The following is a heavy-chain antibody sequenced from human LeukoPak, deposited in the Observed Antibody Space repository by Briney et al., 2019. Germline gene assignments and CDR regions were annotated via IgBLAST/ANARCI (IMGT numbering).Heavy chain of an antibody. V-gene: IGHV3-30*18. CDR1: GFTFSSYG. CDR2: ISYDGSNK. J-gene: IGHJ4*02. D-gene: IGHD6-25*01. CDR3: AKPKLKSAAGFDY. Sequence: PGGSLRLSCAASGFTFSSYGMHWVRQAPGKGLEWVAVISYDGSNKYYADSVKGRFTISRDNSKNTLYLQMNSLRAEDTAVYYCAKPKLKSAAGFDYWGQGTLVTVSS.